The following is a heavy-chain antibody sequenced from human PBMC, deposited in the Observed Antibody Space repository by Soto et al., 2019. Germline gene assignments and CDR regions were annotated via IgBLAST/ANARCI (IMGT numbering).Heavy chain of an antibody. CDR1: GGSISSGGYY. V-gene: IGHV4-31*03. D-gene: IGHD2-15*01. Sequence: QVQLQESGPGLVKPSQTLSLTCTVSGGSISSGGYYWSWIRQHPGKGLEWIGYIYYSGSTYYNPSPMSRFTRSVYKSKNQSSRKLCSVTAADTAVYYCARVGARYCSGGSCYLDWFDPWGQGTLVTVSS. CDR2: IYYSGST. J-gene: IGHJ5*02. CDR3: ARVGARYCSGGSCYLDWFDP.